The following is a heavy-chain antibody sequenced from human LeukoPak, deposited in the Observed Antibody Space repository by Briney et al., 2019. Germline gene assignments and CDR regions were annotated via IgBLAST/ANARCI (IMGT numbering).Heavy chain of an antibody. D-gene: IGHD6-19*01. J-gene: IGHJ4*02. CDR1: GFTFSNFA. CDR2: ISADGDIT. CDR3: AKAFRYSSGWYEY. Sequence: GGSLRLSCAASGFTFSNFAMTWVRQAPGKGPDWVSGISADGDITYYVDSVKGRFTISRDNSKNTLYLQMNSLRAEDAAVYYCAKAFRYSSGWYEYWGQGTLVTVSS. V-gene: IGHV3-23*01.